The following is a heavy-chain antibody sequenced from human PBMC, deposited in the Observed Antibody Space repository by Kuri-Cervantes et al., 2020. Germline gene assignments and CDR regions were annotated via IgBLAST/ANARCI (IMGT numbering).Heavy chain of an antibody. CDR3: ARGISLSPNYYYYYMDV. CDR1: GFTFSNYG. CDR2: IRYDGTIK. V-gene: IGHV3-30*02. J-gene: IGHJ6*03. Sequence: GGSLRLSCAASGFTFSNYGLHWVRQAPGKGLEWVAFIRYDGTIKYYADSVKGRFTISRDNSKNTLHLQMNSLRTEDTAVYYCARGISLSPNYYYYYMDVWGKGTTVTVSS.